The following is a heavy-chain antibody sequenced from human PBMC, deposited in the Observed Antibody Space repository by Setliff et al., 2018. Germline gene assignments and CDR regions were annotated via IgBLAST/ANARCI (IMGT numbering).Heavy chain of an antibody. V-gene: IGHV4-4*08. D-gene: IGHD3-10*01. CDR3: ARALASGSYYGQSSYYMDI. CDR1: GASISSYF. Sequence: SETLSLTCSVSGASISSYFWTWIRQPPGKGLEWIGNIHTSESTKYNPSLKSRVTISLDTSKRRFSLKLTSVTAADTAVYYCARALASGSYYGQSSYYMDIWGKGTTVTVS. J-gene: IGHJ6*03. CDR2: IHTSEST.